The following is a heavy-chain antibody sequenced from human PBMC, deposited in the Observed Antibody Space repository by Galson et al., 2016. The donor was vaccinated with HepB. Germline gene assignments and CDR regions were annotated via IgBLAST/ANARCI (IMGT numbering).Heavy chain of an antibody. CDR2: IRYDGSNK. CDR1: GFTFSSYG. J-gene: IGHJ4*02. D-gene: IGHD6-19*01. CDR3: AKAKLRYSSGWYYFDY. V-gene: IGHV3-33*06. Sequence: SLRLSCAASGFTFSSYGMHWVRQAPGKGLEGVAVIRYDGSNKYYADSVKGRFTISRDNSKNTLYLQMNSLRAEDTAVYYCAKAKLRYSSGWYYFDYWGQGTLVTVSS.